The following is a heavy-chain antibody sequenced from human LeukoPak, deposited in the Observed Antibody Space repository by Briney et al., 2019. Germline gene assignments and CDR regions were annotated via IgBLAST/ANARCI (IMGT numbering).Heavy chain of an antibody. V-gene: IGHV4-59*08. CDR3: ARARYTNSWYAVDI. D-gene: IGHD6-13*01. CDR1: SGSVSSYY. CDR2: IYHTGSN. Sequence: SETLSLTCLVSSGSVSSYYWTWIRQPPGKGLEWIGYIYHTGSNNYSPSLKSRVTLYVDTSKNQLSLKLSSVTAADTAMYYCARARYTNSWYAVDIWGQGTMVTVSS. J-gene: IGHJ3*02.